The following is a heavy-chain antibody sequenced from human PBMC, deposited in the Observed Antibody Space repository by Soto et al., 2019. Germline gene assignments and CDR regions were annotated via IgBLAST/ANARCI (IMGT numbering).Heavy chain of an antibody. CDR2: IIPIFGTA. V-gene: IGHV1-69*01. Sequence: QVQLVQSGAEVKKPGSSVKVSCKASGGTFSSYAISWVRQAPGQGLEWMGGIIPIFGTANYAQKFQGRVTITADESTSTAYMELSSLRSEDTAVYYCASRSYMRLASSFFRYYHYYYGMDVWGQGTTVTVSS. J-gene: IGHJ6*02. D-gene: IGHD2-2*01. CDR1: GGTFSSYA. CDR3: ASRSYMRLASSFFRYYHYYYGMDV.